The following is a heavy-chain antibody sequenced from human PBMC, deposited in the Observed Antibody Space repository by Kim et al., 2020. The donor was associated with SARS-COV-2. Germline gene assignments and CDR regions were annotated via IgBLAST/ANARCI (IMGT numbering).Heavy chain of an antibody. CDR2: IYSGGST. V-gene: IGHV3-53*01. D-gene: IGHD5-18*01. Sequence: GGSLRLSCAASGFTVSSNYMSWVRQAPGKGLEWVSFIYSGGSTYYADSVKGRFTISRDNSKNTLYLQMNSLRAEDTAVYYCARGEYSYGYYYYGMDVWGQGTTVTVSS. CDR1: GFTVSSNY. J-gene: IGHJ6*02. CDR3: ARGEYSYGYYYYGMDV.